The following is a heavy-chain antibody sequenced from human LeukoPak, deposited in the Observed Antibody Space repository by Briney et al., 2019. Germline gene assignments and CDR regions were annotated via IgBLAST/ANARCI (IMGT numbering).Heavy chain of an antibody. CDR1: GYSFTDYW. V-gene: IGHV5-51*01. CDR3: ARQHYYDNSGFDY. D-gene: IGHD3-22*01. J-gene: IGHJ4*02. CDR2: IYPADSDT. Sequence: GESLKISCQGSGYSFTDYWIAWVRQKPGKGLEWMGVIYPADSDTRYNPSFQGRVTVSADKSISAAYPHWSSLQASDSGIYYCARQHYYDNSGFDYWGQGTQVTVSS.